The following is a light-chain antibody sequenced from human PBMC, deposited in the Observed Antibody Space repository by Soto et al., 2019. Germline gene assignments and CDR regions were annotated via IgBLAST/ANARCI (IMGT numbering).Light chain of an antibody. CDR3: QQYNSYSGT. J-gene: IGKJ1*01. CDR1: QSISSW. CDR2: KAS. V-gene: IGKV1-5*03. Sequence: DIQMTQSPSTLSASVGGRVPITCRASQSISSWLAWYPQKPGKAPKLLIYKASSLESGVPSRFSGSGSGTEFTLTISSLQPDDFATYYCQQYNSYSGTFGPGTKVDIK.